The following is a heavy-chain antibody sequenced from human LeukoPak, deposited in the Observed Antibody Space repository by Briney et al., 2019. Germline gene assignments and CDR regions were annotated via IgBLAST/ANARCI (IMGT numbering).Heavy chain of an antibody. D-gene: IGHD1-26*01. CDR3: AKVDTLTPIVGATGAHY. CDR1: GFTFSSYG. V-gene: IGHV3-30*02. J-gene: IGHJ4*02. Sequence: PGGSLRLSCAASGFTFSSYGMHWVRQAPGKGLEWVAFIRYDGSNKYYADSVKGRFTISRDNSKNTLYLQMNSLRAEDTAVYYCAKVDTLTPIVGATGAHYWGQGTLVTVPS. CDR2: IRYDGSNK.